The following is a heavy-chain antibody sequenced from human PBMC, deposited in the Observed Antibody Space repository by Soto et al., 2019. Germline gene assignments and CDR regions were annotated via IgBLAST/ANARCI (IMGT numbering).Heavy chain of an antibody. D-gene: IGHD6-19*01. CDR2: ISSSSSTI. CDR3: ARASCSGCPFDY. J-gene: IGHJ4*02. V-gene: IGHV3-48*01. CDR1: GFTFSSYS. Sequence: WGSLSLPCAVSGFTFSSYSMNWVRQAPGKGLEWVSYISSSSSTIYYADSVKGRFTISRDNAKNSLYLQMNSLRAEDTAVYYCARASCSGCPFDYWGQGTLVTVSS.